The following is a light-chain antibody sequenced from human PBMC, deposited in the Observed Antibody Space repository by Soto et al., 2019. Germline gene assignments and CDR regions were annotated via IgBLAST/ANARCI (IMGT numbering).Light chain of an antibody. CDR1: SSDVGRYNY. CDR2: GVT. CDR3: SSYAGSNTYV. Sequence: QSVLTQPPSASGSPGQSVTFSCTGTSSDVGRYNYVSWYQQHPGKAPNLLIYGVTQRPSGVPDRFSGSKSGNTASLTVSGLQDEDEGYYYCSSYAGSNTYVFGTGTKLTVL. J-gene: IGLJ1*01. V-gene: IGLV2-8*01.